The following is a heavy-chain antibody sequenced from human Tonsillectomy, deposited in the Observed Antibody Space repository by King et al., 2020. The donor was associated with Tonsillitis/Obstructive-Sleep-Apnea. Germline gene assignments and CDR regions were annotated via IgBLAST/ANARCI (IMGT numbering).Heavy chain of an antibody. D-gene: IGHD3-3*01. CDR1: GFTFSSYW. J-gene: IGHJ5*02. CDR2: IKQDGSEK. V-gene: IGHV3-7*01. Sequence: VQLVQSGGGLVQPGGSLRLSCAASGFTFSSYWMSWVRQAPGKGLEWVANIKQDGSEKYYVDSVKGRFTISRDNAKNSLYLQMKSLRAEATAVYYCARGAGGLRVLEWFKGQPKCFDLWGQGTLVTVSS. CDR3: ARGAGGLRVLEWFKGQPKCFDL.